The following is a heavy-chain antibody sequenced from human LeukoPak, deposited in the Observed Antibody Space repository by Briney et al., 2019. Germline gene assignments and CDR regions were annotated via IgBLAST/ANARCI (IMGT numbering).Heavy chain of an antibody. CDR3: AKTPTALVRGGYYFDS. V-gene: IGHV4-34*01. CDR1: GGSFSDYY. D-gene: IGHD6-6*01. Sequence: SETLSLTCAVYGGSFSDYYWNWIRQPPGKGLEWIGEINHSGSTNYNPSLKTRVTISVDTSKNQFSLRLNSVTAADTAVYFCAKTPTALVRGGYYFDSWGQGTLVTVSS. CDR2: INHSGST. J-gene: IGHJ4*02.